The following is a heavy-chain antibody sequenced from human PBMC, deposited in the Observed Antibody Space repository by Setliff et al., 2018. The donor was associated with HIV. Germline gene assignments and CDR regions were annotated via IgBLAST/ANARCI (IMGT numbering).Heavy chain of an antibody. V-gene: IGHV1-18*01. CDR1: GYTFTSYG. D-gene: IGHD3-3*01. CDR3: ARGREWLPVASYFDY. Sequence: GASVKVSCKASGYTFTSYGISWVRQAPGQGLEWMGWLSDYNGNTNYAQNFQGRVTLTADTSTSTAYMEVRSLRSDDTAVYYCARGREWLPVASYFDYWGQGTLVTVSS. J-gene: IGHJ4*02. CDR2: LSDYNGNT.